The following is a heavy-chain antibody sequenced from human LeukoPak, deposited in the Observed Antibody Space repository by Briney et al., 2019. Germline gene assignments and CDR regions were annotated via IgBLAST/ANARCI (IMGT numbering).Heavy chain of an antibody. CDR2: IYHSGST. V-gene: IGHV4-4*02. D-gene: IGHD6-19*01. Sequence: SETLSLTCAVSGGSITSGNWWTWVRQPPGKGLEWIGEIYHSGSTNYNPSLKSRVTISVDTSKNQFSLKLSSVTAADTAVYYCARGVSSGWSLVIFDYWGQGTLVTVSS. CDR1: GGSITSGNW. J-gene: IGHJ4*02. CDR3: ARGVSSGWSLVIFDY.